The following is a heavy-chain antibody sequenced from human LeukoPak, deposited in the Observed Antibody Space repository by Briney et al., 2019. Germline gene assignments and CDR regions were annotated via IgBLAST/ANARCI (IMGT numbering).Heavy chain of an antibody. D-gene: IGHD2-8*02. V-gene: IGHV3-7*01. CDR1: GSTFSRYW. CDR2: IKQDESEK. J-gene: IGHJ3*02. CDR3: GRDVSRGAGGAFDI. Sequence: GGSLRLSCAASGSTFSRYWMSWARQAPGKGLEWVANIKQDESEKYYVDSVKGRFTISRDNAKNSLYLQMNSLRAEDTAVYYCGRDVSRGAGGAFDIWGQGTMVTVSS.